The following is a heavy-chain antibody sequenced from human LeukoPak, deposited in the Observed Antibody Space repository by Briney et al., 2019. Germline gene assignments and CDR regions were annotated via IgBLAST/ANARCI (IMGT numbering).Heavy chain of an antibody. J-gene: IGHJ3*02. CDR1: GYTFTSYG. CDR3: ARGRGQRLDGYNFDGAFDI. D-gene: IGHD5-24*01. V-gene: IGHV1-18*01. Sequence: GASVKVSCKASGYTFTSYGISWVRQAPGQGLEWMGWISAYNGNTNYAQKLQGRVTMTTDTSTSTAYMELRSLRSDDTAVYYCARGRGQRLDGYNFDGAFDIRGQGTMVTVSS. CDR2: ISAYNGNT.